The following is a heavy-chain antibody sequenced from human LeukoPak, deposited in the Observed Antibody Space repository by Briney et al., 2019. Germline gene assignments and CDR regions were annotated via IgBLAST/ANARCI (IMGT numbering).Heavy chain of an antibody. CDR3: ARSKLLWVRVDYYHDMDV. CDR1: GFTFSDYE. V-gene: IGHV3-48*03. J-gene: IGHJ6*02. CDR2: ISSVGSTT. Sequence: GGSLRLSCAASGFTFSDYEMNWVRQAPGKGLEWVSYISSVGSTTYYADSVRGRFTISRDNAKNSVYLQMSSLRGEDTAVYYCARSKLLWVRVDYYHDMDVWGQGTTVTVSS. D-gene: IGHD3-10*01.